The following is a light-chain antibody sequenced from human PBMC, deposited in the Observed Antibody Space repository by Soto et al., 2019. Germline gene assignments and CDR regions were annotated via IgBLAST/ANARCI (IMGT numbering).Light chain of an antibody. Sequence: ETVMTQSPATLSVSPGDRATLSCRASQSVGSDLAWYQQKRGQAPRLLIYGASTRATGIPARFSGSASGTEFTLTISGLQSEDFAVYYCQQYNNWPRTFGQGTKVDI. J-gene: IGKJ1*01. CDR1: QSVGSD. CDR3: QQYNNWPRT. CDR2: GAS. V-gene: IGKV3-15*01.